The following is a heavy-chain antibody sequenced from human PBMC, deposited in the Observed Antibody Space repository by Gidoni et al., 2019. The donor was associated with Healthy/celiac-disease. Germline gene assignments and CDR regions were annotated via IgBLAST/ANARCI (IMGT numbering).Heavy chain of an antibody. D-gene: IGHD6-19*01. J-gene: IGHJ4*02. CDR2: ISTYDGNT. Sequence: QVQLVQPAAEVKKPGASVKVSCTASGYTFTCSRISWVRQAPGQGLEWTGWISTYDGNTNYAQKLQRRVTMTTDTSTRTAYMELRSLRSDDTAVYYCARYSGGGEYYFDYWGQGTLVTVSS. V-gene: IGHV1-18*01. CDR1: GYTFTCSR. CDR3: ARYSGGGEYYFDY.